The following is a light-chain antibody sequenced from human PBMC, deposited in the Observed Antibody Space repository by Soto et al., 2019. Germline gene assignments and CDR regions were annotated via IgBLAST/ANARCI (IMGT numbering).Light chain of an antibody. CDR2: WGS. CDR3: MQAIQTPPYT. Sequence: DIVMTQSPLSLAVTPGEPASISCRSSQSLLHTNGYNYLDWYLQKPGQSPQLLIYWGSNRASGVPDRFSGSGSGTDFTLKISRVEAEDVGVYYCMQAIQTPPYTFGQGTKVDIK. CDR1: QSLLHTNGYNY. V-gene: IGKV2-28*01. J-gene: IGKJ2*01.